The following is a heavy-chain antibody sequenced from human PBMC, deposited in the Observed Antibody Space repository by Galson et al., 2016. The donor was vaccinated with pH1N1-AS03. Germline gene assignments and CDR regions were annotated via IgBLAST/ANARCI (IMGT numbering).Heavy chain of an antibody. D-gene: IGHD2-15*01. V-gene: IGHV1-46*01. CDR2: INPSGGST. J-gene: IGHJ4*02. CDR3: ARGAGYL. CDR1: GYTFTDYN. Sequence: SVKVSCKASGYTFTDYNLYWVRQAPGQGLEWMGKINPSGGSTSYAQKFQGRVTVTRDTSTSTGYMELSSLRFEDTAVYYCARGAGYLWGQGTLVTVSS.